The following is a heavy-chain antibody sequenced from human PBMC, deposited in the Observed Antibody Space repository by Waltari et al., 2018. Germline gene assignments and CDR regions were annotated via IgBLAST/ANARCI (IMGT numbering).Heavy chain of an antibody. Sequence: VQLVESGGALVQPGGSLRLSCAASGFTFSIYGMNWVRQAPGRGLEWVSHISSSSSPIFYGDSVKGRFTISRDNAKKSLYLEMNSLRDEDTAVYYCVRGTMDVWGKGTTVTVSS. J-gene: IGHJ6*03. CDR2: ISSSSSPI. CDR3: VRGTMDV. D-gene: IGHD3-16*01. V-gene: IGHV3-48*02. CDR1: GFTFSIYG.